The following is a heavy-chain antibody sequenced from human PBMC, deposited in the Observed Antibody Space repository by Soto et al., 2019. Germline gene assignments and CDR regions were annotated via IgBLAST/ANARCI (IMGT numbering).Heavy chain of an antibody. CDR2: IYYSGST. D-gene: IGHD3-9*01. CDR1: GGSISSGGYY. Sequence: SETLSLTCTVSGGSISSGGYYWSWIRQHPGKGLEWIGYIYYSGSTYYNPSLKSRVTISVDTSKNQFSLKLSSVTAADTAVYYCASGWFLASDIWGQGTMVTVSS. J-gene: IGHJ3*02. CDR3: ASGWFLASDI. V-gene: IGHV4-31*03.